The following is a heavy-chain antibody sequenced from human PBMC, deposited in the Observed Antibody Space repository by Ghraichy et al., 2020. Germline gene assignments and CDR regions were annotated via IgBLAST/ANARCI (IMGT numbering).Heavy chain of an antibody. CDR2: INGGGDTT. D-gene: IGHD1-1*01. Sequence: GGSLRLSCATSGFSFNNFAITWVRQSPGKGLEWVSTINGGGDTTYYADSVKGRFTIVRDTSTSTVYLQMNSLRVEDTAVCFCARDVGLERGSYGSFIGEYGMFVWGRGTTVIVSS. J-gene: IGHJ6*02. V-gene: IGHV3-23*01. CDR3: ARDVGLERGSYGSFIGEYGMFV. CDR1: GFSFNNFA.